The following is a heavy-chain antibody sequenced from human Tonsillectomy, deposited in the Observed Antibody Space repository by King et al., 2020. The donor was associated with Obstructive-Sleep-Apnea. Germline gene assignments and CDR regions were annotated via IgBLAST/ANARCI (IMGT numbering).Heavy chain of an antibody. CDR2: IYHSGTT. D-gene: IGHD4-11*01. Sequence: QLQESGPGLVKPSETLSLTCSVSGFSISSGFYWGWVRQPPGKGLHWIANIYHSGTTYYNPSLKSRVTISVDTSKNHISLTMTSMTAADTAVYYCARALTTVAWFDPWGQGSLVVVSS. CDR3: ARALTTVAWFDP. CDR1: GFSISSGFY. J-gene: IGHJ5*02. V-gene: IGHV4-38-2*02.